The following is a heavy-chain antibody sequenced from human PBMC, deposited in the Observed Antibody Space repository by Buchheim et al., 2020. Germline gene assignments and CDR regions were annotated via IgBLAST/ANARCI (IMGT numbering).Heavy chain of an antibody. D-gene: IGHD1-26*01. CDR2: IYHSGST. Sequence: QVQLQESGPGLVKPSGTLSLTCAVSGGSISSSNWWSWVRQPPGKGLEWIGDIYHSGSTNYNPSLKSRVTISVDKPKNQFSLKLSSVTAADTAVYYCARGPGATTGDYYYGMDVWGQGTT. J-gene: IGHJ6*02. V-gene: IGHV4-4*02. CDR3: ARGPGATTGDYYYGMDV. CDR1: GGSISSSNW.